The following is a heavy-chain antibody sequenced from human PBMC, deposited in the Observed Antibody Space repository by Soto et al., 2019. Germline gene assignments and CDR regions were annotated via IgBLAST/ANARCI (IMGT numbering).Heavy chain of an antibody. Sequence: QVQLQESGPGLVKPSQTLSLTCTVSGGSISSGGYYWSWIRQHPGKGLEWIGYIYYSGSTYYNPSVKSRVTISVDTSKNQFSLKLSSVTAADTAVYYCARDRAGGTLLGGSIAARHRGWFDPWGQGTLVTVSS. CDR2: IYYSGST. CDR3: ARDRAGGTLLGGSIAARHRGWFDP. V-gene: IGHV4-31*03. D-gene: IGHD6-6*01. J-gene: IGHJ5*02. CDR1: GGSISSGGYY.